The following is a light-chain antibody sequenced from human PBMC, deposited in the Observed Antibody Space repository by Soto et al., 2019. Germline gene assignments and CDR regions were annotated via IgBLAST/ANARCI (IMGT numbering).Light chain of an antibody. CDR1: SSNIGEDYD. Sequence: QSVLTQPPSVSGAPGQRVTISCTGSSSNIGEDYDEHWYQHLPGTAPKLLSYGGSNPPSGVPDRFSGSKSGTSASLAITGLQAEDEADYDCQSCDSSLGEWVFGGGTKVTVL. V-gene: IGLV1-40*01. CDR2: GGS. CDR3: QSCDSSLGEWV. J-gene: IGLJ3*02.